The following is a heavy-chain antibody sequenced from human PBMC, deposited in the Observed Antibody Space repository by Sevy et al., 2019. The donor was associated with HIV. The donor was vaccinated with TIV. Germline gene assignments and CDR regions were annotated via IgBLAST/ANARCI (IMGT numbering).Heavy chain of an antibody. CDR3: ATSRRDYYNYYFDY. J-gene: IGHJ4*01. CDR2: ISSSGSSI. V-gene: IGHV3-48*03. D-gene: IGHD3-22*01. Sequence: GSLRLSCTASGFTFSSYDMNWVRQAPGKGLEWVSKISSSGSSIYYADSVKGRFTISRDNAKNSLNLQMNSLRAEDTAVYFCATSRRDYYNYYFDYWGHGTLVTVSS. CDR1: GFTFSSYD.